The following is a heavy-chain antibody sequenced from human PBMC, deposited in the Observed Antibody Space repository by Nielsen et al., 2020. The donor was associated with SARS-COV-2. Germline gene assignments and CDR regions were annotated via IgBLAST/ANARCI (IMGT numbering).Heavy chain of an antibody. J-gene: IGHJ6*02. Sequence: SVKVSCKASGGTFSSYAISWVRQAPGQGLEWMGGIIPIFGTANYAQKFQGRVTITADKSTSTAYMELSSLRSEDTAVYYCARDHRLTGTPGPRRYYYGMDVWGQGTTVTVSS. CDR3: ARDHRLTGTPGPRRYYYGMDV. D-gene: IGHD1-20*01. V-gene: IGHV1-69*06. CDR2: IIPIFGTA. CDR1: GGTFSSYA.